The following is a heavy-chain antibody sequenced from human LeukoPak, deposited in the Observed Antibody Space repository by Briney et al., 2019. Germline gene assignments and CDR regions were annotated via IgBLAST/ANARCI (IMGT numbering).Heavy chain of an antibody. J-gene: IGHJ4*02. D-gene: IGHD3-10*01. CDR3: ARSPQITMVRGVISGYFDY. CDR1: GGSFSGYY. Sequence: PSETLSLTCAVYGGSFSGYYWSWIRQPPGKGLEWIGEINHSGSTNYNPSLKSRVTISVDTSKNQFSLKLSSVTAADTAVYYCARSPQITMVRGVISGYFDYWGQGTLVTVSS. CDR2: INHSGST. V-gene: IGHV4-34*01.